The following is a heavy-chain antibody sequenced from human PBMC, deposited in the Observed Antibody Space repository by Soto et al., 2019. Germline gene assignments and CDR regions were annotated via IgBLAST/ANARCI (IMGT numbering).Heavy chain of an antibody. V-gene: IGHV4-59*01. CDR3: ARVTTVTTSFDY. CDR2: IYYSGST. CDR1: GGYIGSYY. Sequence: SETHSLTSTVSGGYIGSYYWSWIRQPPGKGLEWIGYIYYSGSTNYNPSLKSRVTISVDTSKNQFSLKLTSVTAADTAVYYCARVTTVTTSFDYWGQGTLVTVSS. J-gene: IGHJ4*02. D-gene: IGHD4-4*01.